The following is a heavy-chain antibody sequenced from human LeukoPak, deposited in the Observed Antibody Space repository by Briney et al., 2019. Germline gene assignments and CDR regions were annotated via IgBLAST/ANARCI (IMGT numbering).Heavy chain of an antibody. J-gene: IGHJ5*02. Sequence: SETLSLTCAVYGGSFSGYYWSWIRQPPGKGLEWIGEINHSGSTNYNPSLKSRVTISVDTSKNQFSLKLSSATAADTAVYYCASCYYGSGSYYTWFDPWGQGTLVTVSS. D-gene: IGHD3-10*01. CDR3: ASCYYGSGSYYTWFDP. CDR1: GGSFSGYY. CDR2: INHSGST. V-gene: IGHV4-34*01.